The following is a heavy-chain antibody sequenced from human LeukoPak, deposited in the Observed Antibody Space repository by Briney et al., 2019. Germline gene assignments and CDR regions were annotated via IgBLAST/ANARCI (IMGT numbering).Heavy chain of an antibody. CDR3: TRHHYGSGSSGFDY. V-gene: IGHV3-49*04. J-gene: IGHJ4*02. CDR2: IRNKAYGGTT. D-gene: IGHD3-10*01. CDR1: GFTFGDYA. Sequence: GGSLRLSCTASGFTFGDYAMSWVRQAPGKGLEWVGFIRNKAYGGTTEYAASVKGRFTISRDDSKSIAHLQMNSLKTEDTAVYYCTRHHYGSGSSGFDYWGQGTLVTVSS.